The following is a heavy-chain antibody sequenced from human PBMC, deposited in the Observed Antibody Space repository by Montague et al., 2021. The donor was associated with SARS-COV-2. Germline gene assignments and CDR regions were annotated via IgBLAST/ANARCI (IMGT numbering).Heavy chain of an antibody. D-gene: IGHD2-15*01. V-gene: IGHV4-59*08. CDR1: GGSISSYY. J-gene: IGHJ6*02. CDR2: IYYSGST. CDR3: ARHPIGSFPRYGMDV. Sequence: SETLSLTCTVSGGSISSYYWSWIRQPPGKGLEWIGYIYYSGSTNXNPSLKSRVTISVDTSKNQFSLKLSSVTAADTAVYYCARHPIGSFPRYGMDVWAQGTTVTVSS.